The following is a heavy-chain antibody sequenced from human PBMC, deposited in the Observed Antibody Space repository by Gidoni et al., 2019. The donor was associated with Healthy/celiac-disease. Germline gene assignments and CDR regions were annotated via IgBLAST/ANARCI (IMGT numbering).Heavy chain of an antibody. Sequence: EVQLLESGGGLVQPGGSRRLSWAASGFPFSSYAMSWVRQAPGKGLEWVSAISGSGGSTYYADSVKGRFTISRDNSKNTLYLQMNSLRAEDTAVYYCAKDLKSGSYPDDAFDIWGQGTMVTVSS. D-gene: IGHD1-26*01. V-gene: IGHV3-23*01. CDR3: AKDLKSGSYPDDAFDI. CDR1: GFPFSSYA. CDR2: ISGSGGST. J-gene: IGHJ3*02.